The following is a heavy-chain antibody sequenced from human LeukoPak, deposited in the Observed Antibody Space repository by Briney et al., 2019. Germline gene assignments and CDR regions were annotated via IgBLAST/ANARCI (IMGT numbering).Heavy chain of an antibody. J-gene: IGHJ3*02. V-gene: IGHV1-18*01. D-gene: IGHD3-22*01. CDR3: ARDSSGRNAFDI. CDR1: GYTLTSYG. CDR2: ISAYNGNT. Sequence: ASVKVSCKASGYTLTSYGISWVRQAPGQGLEWMGWISAYNGNTNYAQKLQGRVTMTTDTSTSTAYMELRSLRSDDTAVYYCARDSSGRNAFDIWGQGTMVTVSS.